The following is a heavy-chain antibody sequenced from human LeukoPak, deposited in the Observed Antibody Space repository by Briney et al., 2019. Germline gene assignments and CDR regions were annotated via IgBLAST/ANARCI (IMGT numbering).Heavy chain of an antibody. CDR1: GFIFTNYW. V-gene: IGHV3-7*05. Sequence: GGSLRLSCAASGFIFTNYWMDWVRHAPGKGLEWVASIKQDGSEKYYLDSVKGRFTISRDNAKNSLYLQVNSLRTEDTARYYCARGDSFSSPDDAFDIWGQGTMVTVSS. CDR2: IKQDGSEK. J-gene: IGHJ3*02. CDR3: ARGDSFSSPDDAFDI. D-gene: IGHD6-6*01.